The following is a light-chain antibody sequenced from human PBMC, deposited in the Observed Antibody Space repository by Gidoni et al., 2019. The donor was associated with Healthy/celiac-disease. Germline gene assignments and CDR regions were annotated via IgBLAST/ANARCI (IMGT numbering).Light chain of an antibody. V-gene: IGLV3-1*01. CDR2: QDT. CDR3: QAWDSSPL. J-gene: IGLJ2*01. CDR1: KLGDKY. Sequence: SYELTQPPSVSVSPGQTASITCSGDKLGDKYACWYQQKPGQSPVLVSYQDTKRPSGIPGRFSGSNSGNTATLTISGTQAMDEADYYCQAWDSSPLFGGGTKLTVL.